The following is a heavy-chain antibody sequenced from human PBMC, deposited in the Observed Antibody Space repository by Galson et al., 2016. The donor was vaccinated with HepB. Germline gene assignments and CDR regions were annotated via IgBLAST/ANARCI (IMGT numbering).Heavy chain of an antibody. CDR2: ISYDGSIK. Sequence: SLRLSCAASGFSFNNFAFHWVRQAPGKGLEWVAIISYDGSIKYYSASVKGRFTISRENSKNTLYLRMNSLRVEDTAVYYCARDLYYGSGSYYTPDYWGQGTLVTVSS. CDR1: GFSFNNFA. CDR3: ARDLYYGSGSYYTPDY. D-gene: IGHD3-10*01. V-gene: IGHV3-30*03. J-gene: IGHJ4*02.